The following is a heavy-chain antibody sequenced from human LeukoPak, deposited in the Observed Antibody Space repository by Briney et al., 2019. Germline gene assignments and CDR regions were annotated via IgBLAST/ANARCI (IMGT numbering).Heavy chain of an antibody. CDR3: AKDADYYDSSGYYYTSYFDY. J-gene: IGHJ4*02. V-gene: IGHV3-30*18. Sequence: TGRSLRLSCAASGFTFSSYGIHWVRQAPGKGLEWVSLISCDGSNTYYANSVKGRFTISRDNSKNTLYLRMNSLRAEVTAVYYCAKDADYYDSSGYYYTSYFDYWGQGTLVTVSS. D-gene: IGHD3-22*01. CDR1: GFTFSSYG. CDR2: ISCDGSNT.